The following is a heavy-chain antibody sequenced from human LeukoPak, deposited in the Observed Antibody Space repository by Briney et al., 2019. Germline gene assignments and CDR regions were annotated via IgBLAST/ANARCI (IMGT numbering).Heavy chain of an antibody. D-gene: IGHD5-18*01. V-gene: IGHV4-59*12. CDR3: ARDLGGYNYGYSFDY. CDR2: IHYTGST. Sequence: SETLSLTCTVSGGSITSSYWSWIRQSPGKGLEWIGYIHYTGSTNYNPSLKSRVTMLIDTSKNQFSLKLSSVTAADTAVYYCARDLGGYNYGYSFDYWGQGTLVTVSS. CDR1: GGSITSSY. J-gene: IGHJ4*02.